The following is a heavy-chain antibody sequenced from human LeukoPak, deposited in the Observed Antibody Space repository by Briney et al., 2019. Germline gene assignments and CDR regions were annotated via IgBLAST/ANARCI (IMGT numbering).Heavy chain of an antibody. D-gene: IGHD6-6*01. Sequence: ASVKVSCKVSGYTLTELSMHWVRQAPGKGLEWMGGFDPEDGVTIYAQKFQGRVTMTEDTSTDTAYMELSSLRSEDTAVYYCATGGYSSSLDYYCYMDVWGKGTTVTVSS. CDR1: GYTLTELS. V-gene: IGHV1-24*01. CDR2: FDPEDGVT. CDR3: ATGGYSSSLDYYCYMDV. J-gene: IGHJ6*03.